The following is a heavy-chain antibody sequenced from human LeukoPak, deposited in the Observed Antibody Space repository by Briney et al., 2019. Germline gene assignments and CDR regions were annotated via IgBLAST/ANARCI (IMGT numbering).Heavy chain of an antibody. V-gene: IGHV5-51*01. J-gene: IGHJ4*02. D-gene: IGHD5-18*01. CDR2: IYPGDSDT. Sequence: GESLQISCQPSGYTFGTYWIGWVRQMPGKGLEWMGIIYPGDSDTTYSPSFRGQVTISADKSITTAYLQWNSLKASDTAMYYCARRVMDTAMVPHYFDYWGQGTLVTVSS. CDR3: ARRVMDTAMVPHYFDY. CDR1: GYTFGTYW.